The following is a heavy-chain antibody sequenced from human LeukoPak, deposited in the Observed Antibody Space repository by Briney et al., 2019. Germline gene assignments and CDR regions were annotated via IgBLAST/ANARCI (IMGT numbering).Heavy chain of an antibody. J-gene: IGHJ3*02. Sequence: SETLSLTCTVSGGSISSYYWSWIRQPPGKGLEWIGYIYYSGSTNYNPSLKSRVTISVDTSKNQFSLKLSSVTAADTAVYYCGRDPGYCSGGSCYPDAFDIWGQGTMVTVSS. CDR1: GGSISSYY. CDR3: GRDPGYCSGGSCYPDAFDI. V-gene: IGHV4-59*01. CDR2: IYYSGST. D-gene: IGHD2-15*01.